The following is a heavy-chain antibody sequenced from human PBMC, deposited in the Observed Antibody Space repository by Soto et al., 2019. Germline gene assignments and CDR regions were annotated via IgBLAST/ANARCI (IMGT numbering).Heavy chain of an antibody. CDR1: GFTFSSYA. V-gene: IGHV3-23*01. CDR3: TGTSGYYFVAPTANY. CDR2: ISGSGGST. Sequence: GGSLRLSCAASGFTFSSYAMSWVRQAPGKGLEWVSAISGSGGSTYYADSVKGRFTISRDNSKNTLYLQMNSLRAEDTAVYYCTGTSGYYFVAPTANYWGQGTLVTVSS. J-gene: IGHJ4*02. D-gene: IGHD3-3*01.